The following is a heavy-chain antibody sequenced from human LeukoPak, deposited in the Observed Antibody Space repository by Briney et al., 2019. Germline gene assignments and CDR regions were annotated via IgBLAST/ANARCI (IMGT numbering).Heavy chain of an antibody. V-gene: IGHV1-8*01. Sequence: ASVKVSCKASGYTFTSYHINWVRQATGQGLEWVGWMNPNNSDIGYAQRFQGRVTMTRNTSIGTAYMELSSLRSEDTAIYYCVRVPPGTTIYAYWGQGTLVTVSS. J-gene: IGHJ4*02. D-gene: IGHD1-14*01. CDR2: MNPNNSDI. CDR1: GYTFTSYH. CDR3: VRVPPGTTIYAY.